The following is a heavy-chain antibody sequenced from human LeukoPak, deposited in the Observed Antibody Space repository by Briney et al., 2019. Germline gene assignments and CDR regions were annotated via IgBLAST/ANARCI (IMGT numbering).Heavy chain of an antibody. V-gene: IGHV4-34*01. D-gene: IGHD6-13*01. J-gene: IGHJ4*02. CDR1: GGSFSGYY. CDR3: ARGRNSSPRWYYFDY. CDR2: INHSGST. Sequence: SETLSLTSAVYGGSFSGYYWSWIRQPPGKGLEWIGEINHSGSTNYNPSLKSRVTISVDTSKNQFSLKLSSVTAADTAVYYCARGRNSSPRWYYFDYWGLGTLVTVSS.